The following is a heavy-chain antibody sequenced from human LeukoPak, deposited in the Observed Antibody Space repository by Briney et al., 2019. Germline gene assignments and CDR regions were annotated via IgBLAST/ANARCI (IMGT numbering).Heavy chain of an antibody. CDR1: GGSISSYY. CDR3: ARQAYSSGWPNWFDP. Sequence: PSETLSLTCTVSGGSISSYYRSWIRQPPGKGLEWIGYIYYSGSTNYNPSLKSRVTISVDTSKNQFSLKLSSVTAADTAVYYCARQAYSSGWPNWFDPWGQGTLVTVSS. J-gene: IGHJ5*02. CDR2: IYYSGST. V-gene: IGHV4-59*01. D-gene: IGHD6-19*01.